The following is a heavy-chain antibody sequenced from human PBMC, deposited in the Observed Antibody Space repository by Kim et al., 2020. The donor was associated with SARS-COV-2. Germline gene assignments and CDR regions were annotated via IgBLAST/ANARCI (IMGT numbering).Heavy chain of an antibody. J-gene: IGHJ6*03. CDR1: GYTFTSYD. Sequence: ASVKVSCKASGYTFTSYDINWVRQATGQGLEWMGWMNPNSGNTGYAQKFQGRVTMTRNTSISTAYMELSSLRSEDTAVYYCARGHRGGTIFGVVNYYYYMDVWGKGTTVTVSS. CDR3: ARGHRGGTIFGVVNYYYYMDV. V-gene: IGHV1-8*01. D-gene: IGHD3-3*01. CDR2: MNPNSGNT.